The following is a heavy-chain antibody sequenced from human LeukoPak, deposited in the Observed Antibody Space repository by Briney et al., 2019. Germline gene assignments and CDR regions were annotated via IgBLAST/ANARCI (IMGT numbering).Heavy chain of an antibody. CDR1: GGTFSSYA. J-gene: IGHJ3*02. D-gene: IGHD5-24*01. CDR2: IIPILGIA. V-gene: IGHV1-69*04. Sequence: GASVKVSCKASGGTFSSYAISWVRQAPGQGLEWMGRIIPILGIANYAQKFQGRVTITADKSTSTAYMELSSLRSEDTAVYYCARPLQMAALDACEIWGQGTVVTVSS. CDR3: ARPLQMAALDACEI.